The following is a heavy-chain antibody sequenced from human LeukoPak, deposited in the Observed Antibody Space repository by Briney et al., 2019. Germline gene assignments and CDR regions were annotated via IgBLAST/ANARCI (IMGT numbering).Heavy chain of an antibody. CDR3: TTGGSVIVTGTRAFDI. V-gene: IGHV3-15*07. CDR1: GFPFSSYW. D-gene: IGHD2/OR15-2a*01. J-gene: IGHJ3*02. CDR2: IKSKIDGGAI. Sequence: PGGSLRLSCVASGFPFSSYWMNWVRQAPGKGLEWVGRIKSKIDGGAIDYAAPVQGRFTISRDDSQVTLYLQMNSLKTEDTAVYYCTTGGSVIVTGTRAFDIWGQGTMVTVSS.